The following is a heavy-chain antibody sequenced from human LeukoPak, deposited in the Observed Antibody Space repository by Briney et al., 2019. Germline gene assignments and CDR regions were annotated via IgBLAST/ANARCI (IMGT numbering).Heavy chain of an antibody. J-gene: IGHJ5*02. Sequence: ASVKVSCKASGYTFTSYAMHWVRQAPGQRLEWMGWINAGNGNTKYPQEFQGRVTITRDTSASTAYMELSSLRSEDMAVYYCARVGVAARVIGWFDPWGQGTLVTVSS. CDR3: ARVGVAARVIGWFDP. CDR1: GYTFTSYA. V-gene: IGHV1-3*03. D-gene: IGHD6-6*01. CDR2: INAGNGNT.